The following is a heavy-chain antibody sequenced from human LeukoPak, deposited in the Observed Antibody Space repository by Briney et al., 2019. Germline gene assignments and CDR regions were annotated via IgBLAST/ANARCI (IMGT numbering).Heavy chain of an antibody. D-gene: IGHD1-26*01. V-gene: IGHV4-59*01. CDR2: IYYSGST. J-gene: IGHJ5*02. CDR3: ARGSSYSGSSYPNWFDP. CDR1: GGSISSYY. Sequence: SETLSLTCTVSGGSISSYYWSWIRQPPGKGLEWIGYIYYSGSTNYNPSLKSRVTISVDTSKNQFSLKLSSVTAADTAVYYCARGSSYSGSSYPNWFDPWGQGTLVTVSS.